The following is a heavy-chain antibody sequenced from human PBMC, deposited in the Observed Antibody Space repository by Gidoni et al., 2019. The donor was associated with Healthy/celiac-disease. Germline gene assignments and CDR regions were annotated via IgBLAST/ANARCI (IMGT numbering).Heavy chain of an antibody. CDR2: IIPIFGTA. V-gene: IGHV1-69*12. CDR1: GGTFSSYA. D-gene: IGHD2-21*01. CDR3: ARGIVVVIATPHYYYYYMDV. Sequence: QVQLVQPGAEVKTPGSSVKFSCKASGGTFSSYAISWAGQAPGQGLGWMGGIIPIFGTANYAQKFQGRVTITADESTSTAYMELSSLRSEDTAVYYCARGIVVVIATPHYYYYYMDVWGKGTTVTVSS. J-gene: IGHJ6*03.